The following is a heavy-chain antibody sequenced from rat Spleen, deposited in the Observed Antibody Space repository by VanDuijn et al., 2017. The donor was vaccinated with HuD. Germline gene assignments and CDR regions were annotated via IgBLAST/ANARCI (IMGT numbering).Heavy chain of an antibody. CDR3: ASYYYDGTPDWWFAY. J-gene: IGHJ3*01. V-gene: IGHV2-43*01. CDR1: GFSITSYH. Sequence: QVQLKESGPGLVQSSQTLSLTCTVSGFSITSYHVSWVRQPPGKGLEWMGVMWSGGGTAYNSALKSRLSISRDTSKSQVFLKWNSLQTEDTAMYFCASYYYDGTPDWWFAYWGQGTLVTVSS. CDR2: MWSGGGT. D-gene: IGHD1-12*02.